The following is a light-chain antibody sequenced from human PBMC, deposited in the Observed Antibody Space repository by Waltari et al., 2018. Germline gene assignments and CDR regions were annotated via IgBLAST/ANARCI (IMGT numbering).Light chain of an antibody. Sequence: DIQMTQSPSSLSASVGDRVTITCRASQTISRYLNCYQQKLGKAPNLLIYAASSLQSGVPSRFSGSGSGRDFTLIITSLQPEDFATYYCQQSYSFTRTFGQGTKVEIK. CDR1: QTISRY. J-gene: IGKJ1*01. CDR2: AAS. V-gene: IGKV1-39*01. CDR3: QQSYSFTRT.